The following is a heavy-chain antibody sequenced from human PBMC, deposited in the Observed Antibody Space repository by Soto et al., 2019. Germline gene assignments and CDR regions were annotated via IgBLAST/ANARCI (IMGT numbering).Heavy chain of an antibody. J-gene: IGHJ4*02. Sequence: QMQLVQSGPEVKRPGTSVKVSCKASGFTFTNSAVRWVRQARGQRLEWIGWIVVGSGNTNYAQKFQERVTITRDMSTSTAHMEMSSPRSEDTAIYYCAAEKGVGQATVAPHGNDYLGQGTLVTVSS. CDR2: IVVGSGNT. D-gene: IGHD4-17*01. CDR1: GFTFTNSA. CDR3: AAEKGVGQATVAPHGNDY. V-gene: IGHV1-58*01.